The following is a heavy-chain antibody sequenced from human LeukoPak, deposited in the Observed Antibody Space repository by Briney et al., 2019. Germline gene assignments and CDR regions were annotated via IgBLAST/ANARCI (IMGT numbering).Heavy chain of an antibody. Sequence: GGSLRLSCAASGFTFSSYAMHWVRQAPGKGLEWVAVISYDGSNKYYADSVKGRFTISRDNSKNTLYLQMNSLRAEDTAVYCCARDFREPGYSEIYYDFWSGYPKALDGMDVWGQGTTVTVSS. V-gene: IGHV3-30-3*01. CDR1: GFTFSSYA. CDR2: ISYDGSNK. J-gene: IGHJ6*02. D-gene: IGHD3-3*01. CDR3: ARDFREPGYSEIYYDFWSGYPKALDGMDV.